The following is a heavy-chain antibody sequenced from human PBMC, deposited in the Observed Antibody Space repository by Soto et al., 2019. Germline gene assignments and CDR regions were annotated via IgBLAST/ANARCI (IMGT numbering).Heavy chain of an antibody. D-gene: IGHD4-17*01. Sequence: QLHLQESGPRLVKPSETLSLTCTVSGGSISSSNHYWGWIRQPPGKGLEWLGGIYYSGNTYYKPSLKSRVALSVDTSRNQFSLTLTSVTAADTAVYYCAGQGFGVYWGAHWFDLWGQGTGVAVSS. V-gene: IGHV4-39*01. J-gene: IGHJ5*02. CDR1: GGSISSSNHY. CDR3: AGQGFGVYWGAHWFDL. CDR2: IYYSGNT.